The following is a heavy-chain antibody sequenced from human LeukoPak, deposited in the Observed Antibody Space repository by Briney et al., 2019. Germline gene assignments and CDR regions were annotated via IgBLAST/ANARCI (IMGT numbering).Heavy chain of an antibody. D-gene: IGHD2-2*02. J-gene: IGHJ5*02. V-gene: IGHV4-61*02. Sequence: PSETLSLTCTVSGGSISSGSYYWSWIRQPAGEGLEWIGRIYTSGSTNYNPSLKSRVTISVDTSKNQFSLKLSSVTAADTAVYYCARGVSVPAAITQYNWFDPWGQGTLVTVSS. CDR1: GGSISSGSYY. CDR2: IYTSGST. CDR3: ARGVSVPAAITQYNWFDP.